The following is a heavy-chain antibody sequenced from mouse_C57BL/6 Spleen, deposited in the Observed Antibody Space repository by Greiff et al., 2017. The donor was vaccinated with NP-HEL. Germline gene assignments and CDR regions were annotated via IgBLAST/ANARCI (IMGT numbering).Heavy chain of an antibody. CDR2: INPGSGGT. CDR3: ARRLYGSRGEAYFDY. J-gene: IGHJ2*01. CDR1: GYAFTNYL. V-gene: IGHV1-54*01. D-gene: IGHD1-1*01. Sequence: QVQLQQSGAELVRPGTSVKVSCKASGYAFTNYLIEWVKQRPGQGLEWIGVINPGSGGTNYNEKFKGKATLTADKSSSTAYMQLSSLTSEDSAVYFCARRLYGSRGEAYFDYWGQGTTLTVSS.